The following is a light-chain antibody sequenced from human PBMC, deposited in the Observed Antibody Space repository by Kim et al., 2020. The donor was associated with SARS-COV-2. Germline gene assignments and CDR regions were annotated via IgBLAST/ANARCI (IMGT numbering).Light chain of an antibody. CDR3: QKCDSAPWT. V-gene: IGKV4-1*01. J-gene: IGKJ1*01. CDR1: QSVVHSSNNKNY. CDR2: WAS. Sequence: DIVMTQSPDSLAVSLDERATINCKSSQSVVHSSNNKNYLAWYQQKPGQPPKLLIYWASTRESGVPDRFSGSGSGTDFTLTISSLQAEDVATYYCQKCDSAPWTFGQGTKVDIK.